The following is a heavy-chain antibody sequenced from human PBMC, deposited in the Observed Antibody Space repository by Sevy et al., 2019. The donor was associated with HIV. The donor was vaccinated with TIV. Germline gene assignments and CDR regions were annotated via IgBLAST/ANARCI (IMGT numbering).Heavy chain of an antibody. CDR3: ARFYDSSGHFPSDY. CDR1: GYSFTNYW. D-gene: IGHD3-22*01. CDR2: IYLGDSET. V-gene: IGHV5-51*01. Sequence: GESLKISCKGSGYSFTNYWIAWVRQMPGKGLEWMGIIYLGDSETRYSPSFQGQVTISADKSISTAYLHWSSLKASDTAMYYCARFYDSSGHFPSDYWGQGTLVTVSS. J-gene: IGHJ4*02.